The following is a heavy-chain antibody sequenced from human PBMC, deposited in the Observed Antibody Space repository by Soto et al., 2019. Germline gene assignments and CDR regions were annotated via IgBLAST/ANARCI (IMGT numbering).Heavy chain of an antibody. CDR2: INPDNGNT. CDR1: GYTFTRSG. Sequence: ASVKVSCKASGYTFTRSGISWVRQAPGQGLEWLGWINPDNGNTNYAQHLQGRVSLTTDTSTSTAYMDLRSLRSDDTAVYYCARDQGITTLGVYSMYYYCMDVWG. CDR3: ARDQGITTLGVYSMYYYCMDV. D-gene: IGHD3-3*01. V-gene: IGHV1-18*01. J-gene: IGHJ6*03.